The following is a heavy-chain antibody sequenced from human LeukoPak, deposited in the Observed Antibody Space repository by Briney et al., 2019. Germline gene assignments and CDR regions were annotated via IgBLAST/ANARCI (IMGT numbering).Heavy chain of an antibody. D-gene: IGHD3-9*01. CDR2: ISYDGSNK. Sequence: GGSLRLSCAASGFTFSSYGMHWVRQAPGKGLEWVAVISYDGSNKYYADSVKGRFTISRDNSKNTLYLQMNSLRAEDTAVYYCVKGVGYFDWLLLGSYFDYWGQGTLVTVSS. J-gene: IGHJ4*02. V-gene: IGHV3-30*18. CDR3: VKGVGYFDWLLLGSYFDY. CDR1: GFTFSSYG.